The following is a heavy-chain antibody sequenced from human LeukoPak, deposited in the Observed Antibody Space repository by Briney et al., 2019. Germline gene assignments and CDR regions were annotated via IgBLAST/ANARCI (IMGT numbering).Heavy chain of an antibody. CDR3: ATDPRGFTMVRGAGDY. CDR2: IIPIFGTA. Sequence: GSSVKVSCKASGGTFSSYAISWVRQAPGQGLEWMGGIIPIFGTANYAQKFQGRVTITTDESTSTAYMELSSLRSEDTAVYYCATDPRGFTMVRGAGDYWGQGTLVTVSS. CDR1: GGTFSSYA. V-gene: IGHV1-69*05. J-gene: IGHJ4*02. D-gene: IGHD3-10*01.